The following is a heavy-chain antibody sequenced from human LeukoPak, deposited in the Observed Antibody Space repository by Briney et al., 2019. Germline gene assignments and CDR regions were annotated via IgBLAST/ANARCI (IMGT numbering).Heavy chain of an antibody. Sequence: SETLSLTCAVYGGSFSGCYWSWIRQPPGKGLEWIGEINHSGSTNYNPSLKSRVTISVDTSKNQFSLKLSSVTAADTAVYYCAREVGATDYWGQGTLVTVSS. V-gene: IGHV4-34*01. J-gene: IGHJ4*02. CDR2: INHSGST. CDR3: AREVGATDY. D-gene: IGHD1-26*01. CDR1: GGSFSGCY.